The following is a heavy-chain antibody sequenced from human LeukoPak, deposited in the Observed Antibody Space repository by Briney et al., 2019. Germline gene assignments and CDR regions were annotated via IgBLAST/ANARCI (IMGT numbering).Heavy chain of an antibody. CDR1: GGTFSSYA. V-gene: IGHV1-69*13. CDR3: ARVVSYGMDV. D-gene: IGHD3-16*02. Sequence: SVNVSCKASGGTFSSYAISWVRQAPGQGLEWMGGIIPIFGTANYAQKFQGRVTITADESTSTAYMELSSLRSEDTAVYYCARVVSYGMDVWGQGTTVTVSS. CDR2: IIPIFGTA. J-gene: IGHJ6*02.